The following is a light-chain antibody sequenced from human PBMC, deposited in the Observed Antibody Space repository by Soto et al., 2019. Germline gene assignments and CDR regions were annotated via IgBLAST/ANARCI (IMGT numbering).Light chain of an antibody. Sequence: IQLTQFPSSLSASVGDRVTITCRASQGVSSHLAWHQQKPGKAPKLLMYEVSTLQSGVPSRFSGSGSGTDFTLTISSLQPEDFATYYCQHLNGYPIAFGQGTRLEIK. CDR1: QGVSSH. V-gene: IGKV1-9*01. CDR3: QHLNGYPIA. J-gene: IGKJ5*01. CDR2: EVS.